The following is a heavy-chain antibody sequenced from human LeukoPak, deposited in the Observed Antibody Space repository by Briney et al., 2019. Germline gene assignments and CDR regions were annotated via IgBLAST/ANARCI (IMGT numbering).Heavy chain of an antibody. V-gene: IGHV4-59*08. CDR3: ARGIAAAGTVFDY. CDR2: IYYSGST. J-gene: IGHJ4*02. D-gene: IGHD6-13*01. CDR1: GGSISSYY. Sequence: SETLSLTCTVSGGSISSYYWSWIRQPPGKGLEWIGYIYYSGSTNYNPSLKSRVTISVDTSKNQFSLKLSSVTAADTAVYYCARGIAAAGTVFDYWGQGTLVTVSS.